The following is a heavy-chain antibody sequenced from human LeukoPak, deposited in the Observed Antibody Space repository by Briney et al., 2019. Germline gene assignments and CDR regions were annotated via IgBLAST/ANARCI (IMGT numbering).Heavy chain of an antibody. J-gene: IGHJ4*02. CDR1: GYTFTSYY. Sequence: ASVKVSCKASGYTFTSYYMHWVRQAPGQGLEWMGIINPSGGSTSYAQKFQGRVTMTRDTSTSTVYMELSSLRSEDTAVYYCARAACSGGTSPRYYFDCGGQGPLVTVSS. D-gene: IGHD2-15*01. CDR2: INPSGGST. CDR3: ARAACSGGTSPRYYFDC. V-gene: IGHV1-46*01.